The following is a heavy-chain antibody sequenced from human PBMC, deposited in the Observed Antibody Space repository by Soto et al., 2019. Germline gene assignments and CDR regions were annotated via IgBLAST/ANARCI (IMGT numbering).Heavy chain of an antibody. CDR1: GFSFRTYG. Sequence: QVQLVESGGGVVQPGRSLRLSCVASGFSFRTYGMYWVRQAPGKGLEWVALIRHGGIDKYYADSVKGRFIISRDNSKNTLFLQMDSLRPEDTAVYYCATAAYDSNGSTFYYGMDVWGQGTAVTVSS. J-gene: IGHJ6*02. CDR3: ATAAYDSNGSTFYYGMDV. CDR2: IRHGGIDK. V-gene: IGHV3-33*01. D-gene: IGHD3-22*01.